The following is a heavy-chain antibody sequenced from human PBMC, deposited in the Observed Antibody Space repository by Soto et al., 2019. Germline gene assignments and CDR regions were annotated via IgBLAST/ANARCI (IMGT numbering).Heavy chain of an antibody. J-gene: IGHJ5*02. CDR1: GGSIISSSYY. CDR2: IYYSGST. D-gene: IGHD2-15*01. CDR3: ARSGGGCSGGSCYSFYLNWFDP. Sequence: SETLSLTCTVSGGSIISSSYYWVLIRQPPGKGLEWIGSIYYSGSTYYNPSLKSRVTISVDTSKNQFSLKLSSVTAADTAVYYCARSGGGCSGGSCYSFYLNWFDPWGQGTLVTVSS. V-gene: IGHV4-39*01.